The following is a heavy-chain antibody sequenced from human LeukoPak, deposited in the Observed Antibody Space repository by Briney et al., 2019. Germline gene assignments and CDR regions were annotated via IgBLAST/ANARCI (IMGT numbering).Heavy chain of an antibody. Sequence: ASVKVSCKASGYTFTGCYMRWVRQAPGQGLEWMGWINPNSGGTNYAQKFQGRVTMTRDTSISTAYMELSRLRSDDTAVYYCARALYSSSSRTGYWGQGTLVTVSS. CDR2: INPNSGGT. D-gene: IGHD6-6*01. CDR1: GYTFTGCY. V-gene: IGHV1-2*02. CDR3: ARALYSSSSRTGY. J-gene: IGHJ4*02.